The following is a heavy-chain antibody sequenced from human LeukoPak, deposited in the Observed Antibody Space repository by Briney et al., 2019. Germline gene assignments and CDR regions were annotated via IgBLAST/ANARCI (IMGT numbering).Heavy chain of an antibody. CDR1: GGSISSYY. CDR3: ATSSDTASAY. J-gene: IGHJ4*02. CDR2: VYYTGST. V-gene: IGHV4-59*08. Sequence: SETLSLTCTVSGGSISSYYWSWIRQPPGKGLEWIGYVYYTGSTNYNPSLKSRVTISIDTSKNQFSLKLSSVTAADTAVYYCATSSDTASAYWGQGTLVTVSS. D-gene: IGHD5-18*01.